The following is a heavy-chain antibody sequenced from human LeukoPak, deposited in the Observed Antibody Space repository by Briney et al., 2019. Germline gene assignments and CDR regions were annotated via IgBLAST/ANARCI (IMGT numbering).Heavy chain of an antibody. Sequence: SGTLSLTCAVSGGSISSSNWWSWVRQPPGKGLEWIGGIYHSGSTNYNPSLKSRVTISVDKSKNQFSLKLSSVTAADTAVYYCARGDFWSGDLIQHWGQGTLVTVSS. CDR3: ARGDFWSGDLIQH. J-gene: IGHJ1*01. CDR1: GGSISSSNW. D-gene: IGHD3-3*01. CDR2: IYHSGST. V-gene: IGHV4-4*02.